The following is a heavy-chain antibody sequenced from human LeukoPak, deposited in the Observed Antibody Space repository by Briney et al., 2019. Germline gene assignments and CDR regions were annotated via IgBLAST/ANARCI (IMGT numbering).Heavy chain of an antibody. CDR2: INQDESSQ. Sequence: GGSLRLSCAASGFSFTTYWMGWVRHAPGKGLEGVANINQDESSQYYVDAVRGRFTISRDNAKNSLNLQMNSLRGEDTAVYFCARLGPVTKDHYCDYWGQGTLVTVSS. D-gene: IGHD4-17*01. CDR1: GFSFTTYW. CDR3: ARLGPVTKDHYCDY. J-gene: IGHJ4*02. V-gene: IGHV3-7*01.